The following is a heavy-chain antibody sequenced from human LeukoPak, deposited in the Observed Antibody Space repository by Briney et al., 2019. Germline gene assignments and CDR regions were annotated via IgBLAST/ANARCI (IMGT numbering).Heavy chain of an antibody. CDR2: INPDGTTT. Sequence: PGGSLRLSCAAYGLTISNYWRHLIRQTPGKGLVLVPHINPDGTTTDYADSVKGRFTFSRDNAKNTLYLQMNNLRVDDSAVYYCSTVGGSSDFDSWGQGTLVTVSS. V-gene: IGHV3-74*01. CDR1: GLTISNYW. D-gene: IGHD6-6*01. J-gene: IGHJ4*02. CDR3: STVGGSSDFDS.